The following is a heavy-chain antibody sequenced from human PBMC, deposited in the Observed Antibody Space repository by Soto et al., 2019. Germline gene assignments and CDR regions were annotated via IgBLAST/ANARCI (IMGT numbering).Heavy chain of an antibody. CDR3: ATLVGGYGCFDY. Sequence: QVQLVQSGAEVKEPGASVKVSCKVSGYTLTELSMHWVRQAPGKGLEWMGGFDPEDGETIYAQKFQGRVTMTEDTSTDTDYMELSSLRSEDTAVYYCATLVGGYGCFDYWGQGTLVTVSS. V-gene: IGHV1-24*01. J-gene: IGHJ4*02. CDR2: FDPEDGET. D-gene: IGHD5-12*01. CDR1: GYTLTELS.